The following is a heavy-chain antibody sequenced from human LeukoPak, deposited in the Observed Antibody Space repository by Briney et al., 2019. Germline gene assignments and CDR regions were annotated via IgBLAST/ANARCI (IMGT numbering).Heavy chain of an antibody. Sequence: GESLKISWKGSGYSFTNYLIGWVRQMPGKGLEWMGIIYPGDSESKYNPSLQGQVTISADKSISTAYLQWSSLKASDTAIYYCARIEGSTFDYWGQGTLVTVSS. V-gene: IGHV5-51*01. CDR2: IYPGDSES. CDR1: GYSFTNYL. J-gene: IGHJ4*02. CDR3: ARIEGSTFDY.